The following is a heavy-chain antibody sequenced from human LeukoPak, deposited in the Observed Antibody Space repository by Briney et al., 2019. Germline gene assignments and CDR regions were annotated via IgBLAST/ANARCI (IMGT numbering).Heavy chain of an antibody. CDR1: GGAISSGNYY. V-gene: IGHV4-39*01. J-gene: IGHJ4*02. Sequence: SETLSLTCTVSGGAISSGNYYWGWIRQPPGKGLEWIGSIYYSGSTYYNPSLKSRVTISVDTSKNQFSLKLSSVTAADTAVYYCASPFSSSSTYDYWGQGTLVTVSS. CDR2: IYYSGST. D-gene: IGHD6-6*01. CDR3: ASPFSSSSTYDY.